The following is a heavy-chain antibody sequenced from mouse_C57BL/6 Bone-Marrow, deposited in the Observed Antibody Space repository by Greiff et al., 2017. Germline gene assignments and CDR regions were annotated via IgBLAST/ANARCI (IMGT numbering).Heavy chain of an antibody. Sequence: VKLQQSGPGLVQPSQSLSITCTVSGFSLTSYGVHWVRQSPGKGLEWLGVIWSGGSTDYNAAFISRLSISKDNSKSQVFFKMNSLQADDTAIYYCARMDDGYYRYFDYWGQGTTLTVSS. V-gene: IGHV2-2*01. D-gene: IGHD2-3*01. CDR2: IWSGGST. J-gene: IGHJ2*01. CDR1: GFSLTSYG. CDR3: ARMDDGYYRYFDY.